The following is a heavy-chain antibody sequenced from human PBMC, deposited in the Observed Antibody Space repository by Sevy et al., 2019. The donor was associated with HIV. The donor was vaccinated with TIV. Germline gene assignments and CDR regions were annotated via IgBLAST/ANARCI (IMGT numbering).Heavy chain of an antibody. J-gene: IGHJ5*02. CDR3: ARVSWYSSGWLWFDN. Sequence: SETLSLTCTVSGGSISTNSYYWGWIRQPPGKGLAWIATIHYSGSTYYNPSLKSRVTISVDTSKDQFSLKLTSVTAAYTSVYYCARVSWYSSGWLWFDNWGQGTLVTVSS. V-gene: IGHV4-39*01. CDR2: IHYSGST. D-gene: IGHD6-25*01. CDR1: GGSISTNSYY.